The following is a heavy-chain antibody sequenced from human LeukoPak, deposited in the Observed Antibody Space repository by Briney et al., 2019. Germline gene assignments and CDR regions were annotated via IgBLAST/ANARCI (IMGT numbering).Heavy chain of an antibody. CDR1: GGSISSYY. CDR3: ARASSSIAAAGTPFDC. V-gene: IGHV4-4*07. CDR2: IYTSGST. J-gene: IGHJ4*02. Sequence: PSETLSLTCTVSGGSISSYYWSWIRQPAGKGLEWIGRIYTSGSTNYNPSLKSRVTMSVDTSKNQFSLKLSSVTAADTAVYYCARASSSIAAAGTPFDCWGQGTLVTVSS. D-gene: IGHD6-13*01.